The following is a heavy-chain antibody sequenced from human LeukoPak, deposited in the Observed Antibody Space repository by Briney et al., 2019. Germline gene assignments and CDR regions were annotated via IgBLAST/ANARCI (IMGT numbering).Heavy chain of an antibody. D-gene: IGHD3-10*01. CDR2: IYRGGST. Sequence: PGGSLRLSCAASGFSVSSNYVNWVRQAPGKGLEWVSAIYRGGSTYYADSVRGRFTISRDSSKNTLYLQMNSLRDEDTAVYYCARGSYGSGNYYIGDAFALSGQGTMVTVSS. CDR1: GFSVSSNY. J-gene: IGHJ3*01. V-gene: IGHV3-53*01. CDR3: ARGSYGSGNYYIGDAFAL.